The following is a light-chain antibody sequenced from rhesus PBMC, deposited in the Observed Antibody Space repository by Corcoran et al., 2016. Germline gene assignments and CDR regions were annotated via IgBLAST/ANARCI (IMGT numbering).Light chain of an antibody. CDR1: QGISSW. Sequence: DIQMTQSPSSLSASVGDTVTITCRASQGISSWLAWYQQKPGKAPKLLIYKASSLQSGVPSRFSGSGSGTDFTLPISSLQSEDFATYYCQQYSSRPWTFGQGTKVEIK. J-gene: IGKJ1*01. CDR2: KAS. CDR3: QQYSSRPWT. V-gene: IGKV1-22*01.